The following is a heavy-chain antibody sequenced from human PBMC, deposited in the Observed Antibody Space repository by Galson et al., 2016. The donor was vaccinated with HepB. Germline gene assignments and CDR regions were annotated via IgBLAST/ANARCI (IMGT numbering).Heavy chain of an antibody. D-gene: IGHD5-12*01. Sequence: SLRLSCAASGFTFSGYAMAWVRQAPGKGLEWVSGMSDSDDIYYAPTVKGRFTISRDYAKNSLYLQMNSLRAEDTAVYYCARAGGVGYDNGDYWGQGTLVTGAS. V-gene: IGHV3-23*01. J-gene: IGHJ4*02. CDR1: GFTFSGYA. CDR3: ARAGGVGYDNGDY. CDR2: MSDSDDI.